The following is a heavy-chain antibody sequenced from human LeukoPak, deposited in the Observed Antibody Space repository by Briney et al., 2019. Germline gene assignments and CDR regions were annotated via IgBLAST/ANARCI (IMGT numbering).Heavy chain of an antibody. CDR3: ARAGSIDS. J-gene: IGHJ4*02. CDR1: GFTFSSYS. CDR2: GSNSLI. D-gene: IGHD1-14*01. Sequence: GGSLRLSCVASGFTFSSYSMHWVRQAAGKGLEWVCGSNSLIYYADSVKGRFIISRDNAKNSLYLQMNSLRAEDTAVYYCARAGSIDSWGQGTLVTVSS. V-gene: IGHV3-21*01.